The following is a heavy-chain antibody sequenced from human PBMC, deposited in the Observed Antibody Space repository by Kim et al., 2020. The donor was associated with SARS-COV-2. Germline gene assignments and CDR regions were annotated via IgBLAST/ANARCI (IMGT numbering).Heavy chain of an antibody. CDR2: IYYSGST. CDR1: GGSISSSSYY. V-gene: IGHV4-39*01. CDR3: ARQAAMITFGGVIVSFFDY. D-gene: IGHD3-16*02. J-gene: IGHJ4*02. Sequence: SETLSLTCTVSGGSISSSSYYWGWIRQPPGKGLEWIGSIYYSGSTYYNPSLKSRVTISVDTSKNQFSLKLSSVTAADTAVYYCARQAAMITFGGVIVSFFDYWGQETLVTVSS.